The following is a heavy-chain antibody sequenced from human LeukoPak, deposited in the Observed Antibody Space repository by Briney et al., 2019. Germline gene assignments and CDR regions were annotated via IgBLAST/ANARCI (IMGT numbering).Heavy chain of an antibody. Sequence: ASVKVSCKASGYTFTSYGISWVRQAPGQGLEWIGWISAYNDNTNYAQKLQGRVTMTTDTSTSTAYMELRSLRSDDTAVYYCARDHIVVVPAALDYWGQGTLVTVSS. J-gene: IGHJ4*02. V-gene: IGHV1-18*01. CDR1: GYTFTSYG. D-gene: IGHD2-2*01. CDR2: ISAYNDNT. CDR3: ARDHIVVVPAALDY.